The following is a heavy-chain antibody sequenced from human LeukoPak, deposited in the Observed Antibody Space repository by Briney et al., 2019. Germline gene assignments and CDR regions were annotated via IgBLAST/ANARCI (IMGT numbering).Heavy chain of an antibody. Sequence: GGSLRLSCAASGFTFSSYAMHWVRQAPGKGLEYVSAISSNGGSTYYANSVKGRFTISRDNSKNTLYLQVGSLRAEDMAVYYCAREVSGLTHDYWGQGTLVTVSS. CDR3: AREVSGLTHDY. V-gene: IGHV3-64*01. CDR2: ISSNGGST. J-gene: IGHJ4*02. CDR1: GFTFSSYA. D-gene: IGHD4/OR15-4a*01.